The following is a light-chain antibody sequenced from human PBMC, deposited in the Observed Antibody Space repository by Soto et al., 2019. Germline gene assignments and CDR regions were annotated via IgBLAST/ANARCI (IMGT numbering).Light chain of an antibody. CDR3: TSDTSARHYV. Sequence: QSALTQPASVSGSHGQSITISCTGTTSDVGAFNFVFWDQQHPGKAPKLIIYEVSNRTSGVSNRFSGSKAGNTASLTISGIQADDEADYYCTSDTSARHYVFGNGTTLNVL. J-gene: IGLJ1*01. CDR2: EVS. CDR1: TSDVGAFNF. V-gene: IGLV2-14*01.